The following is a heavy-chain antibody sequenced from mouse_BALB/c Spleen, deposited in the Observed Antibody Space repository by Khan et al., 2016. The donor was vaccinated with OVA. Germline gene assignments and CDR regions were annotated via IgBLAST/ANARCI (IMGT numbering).Heavy chain of an antibody. J-gene: IGHJ3*01. CDR3: ARGRYRYPFAY. D-gene: IGHD2-14*01. CDR1: GYSITSDYA. Sequence: EVQLQESGPGLVKPSQSLSLTCTVTGYSITSDYAWNWIRQFPGNKLEWMGYISYSGSTSYNPSLKSRISITRDTSKNQFFLQLNSVTTKDTATYYCARGRYRYPFAYWGQGTLVTVSA. V-gene: IGHV3-2*02. CDR2: ISYSGST.